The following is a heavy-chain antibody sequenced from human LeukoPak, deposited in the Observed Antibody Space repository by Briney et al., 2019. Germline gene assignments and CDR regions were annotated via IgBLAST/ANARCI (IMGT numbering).Heavy chain of an antibody. CDR1: GFTFSSYA. Sequence: GGSLRLSCAASGFTFSSYALSWVRQAPGKGLEWVSTMTSDGGGTYYADSVKGRSTISRDNSKNTLYLQMNSLRAEDTAVYYCAKGPYSSGWPAYFDYWGQGTLVTVSS. D-gene: IGHD6-19*01. J-gene: IGHJ4*02. CDR2: MTSDGGGT. V-gene: IGHV3-23*01. CDR3: AKGPYSSGWPAYFDY.